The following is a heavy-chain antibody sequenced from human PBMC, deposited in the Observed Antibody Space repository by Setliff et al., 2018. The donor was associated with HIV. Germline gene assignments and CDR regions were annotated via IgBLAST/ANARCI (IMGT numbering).Heavy chain of an antibody. CDR2: IYYSGST. D-gene: IGHD3-16*02. V-gene: IGHV4-34*01. Sequence: PSETLSLTCAVYGGSFSGYYWSWIRQPPGKGLEWIGSIYYSGSTYYNPSLKSRVTISVDTSKNQFSLKLSSVTAADTAVYYCARHRRSLNYYFDYWGQGTLVNVSS. J-gene: IGHJ4*02. CDR3: ARHRRSLNYYFDY. CDR1: GGSFSGYY.